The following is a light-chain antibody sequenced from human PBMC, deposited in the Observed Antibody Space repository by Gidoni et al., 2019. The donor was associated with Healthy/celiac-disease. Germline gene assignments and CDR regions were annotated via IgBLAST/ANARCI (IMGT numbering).Light chain of an antibody. CDR3: QQYYSIYT. Sequence: DIVMTQSPDSLAVSLGERATINCKSSQSVLYSSNNKNYLAWYQQKPGQPPKRLIYWASTRESGVPDRFSGSGSGTDFTLTISSLQAEDVAVYYCQQYYSIYTFGQGTKLEIK. J-gene: IGKJ2*01. V-gene: IGKV4-1*01. CDR2: WAS. CDR1: QSVLYSSNNKNY.